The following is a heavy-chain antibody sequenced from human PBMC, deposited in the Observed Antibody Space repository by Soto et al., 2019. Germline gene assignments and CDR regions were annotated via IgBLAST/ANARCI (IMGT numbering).Heavy chain of an antibody. Sequence: SETLSLTCAVYGGSFSCYYWIWIRQPPGKGLEWIGEINHSGSTNYNPSLKSRVTISVDTSKNQFSLKLSSVTAADTAVYYCARWRGILTGYYGWHRSWDYGMDVWGQGTTVTVSS. CDR1: GGSFSCYY. CDR3: ARWRGILTGYYGWHRSWDYGMDV. V-gene: IGHV4-34*01. CDR2: INHSGST. D-gene: IGHD3-9*01. J-gene: IGHJ6*02.